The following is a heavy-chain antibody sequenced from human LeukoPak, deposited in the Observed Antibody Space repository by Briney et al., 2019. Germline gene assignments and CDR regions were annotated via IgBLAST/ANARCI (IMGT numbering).Heavy chain of an antibody. Sequence: GGSLRLSCAASGFTVSSNYMSWVRQAPGKGLEWVSVIYSGGSTYYADSVKGRFTISRDNSKNTLYLQMNSLTVEDTAVYYCARVRGGAFDIWGQGTTVTVSS. CDR1: GFTVSSNY. D-gene: IGHD3-16*01. V-gene: IGHV3-53*01. CDR3: ARVRGGAFDI. CDR2: IYSGGST. J-gene: IGHJ3*02.